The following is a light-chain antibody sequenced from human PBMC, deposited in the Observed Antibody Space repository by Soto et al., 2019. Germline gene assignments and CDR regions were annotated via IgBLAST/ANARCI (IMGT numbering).Light chain of an antibody. J-gene: IGLJ1*01. V-gene: IGLV2-23*02. CDR2: EVS. CDR3: CSYAGSSTSLYV. CDR1: SSDVGSYNL. Sequence: QSALTQPASVSGSPGQSITISCTGTSSDVGSYNLVSWYQQHPGKAPNLRIYEVSKRPSGVSNRFSGSKSGNTASLTISGLQAEDEAYYYCCSYAGSSTSLYVVGTGTKLTVL.